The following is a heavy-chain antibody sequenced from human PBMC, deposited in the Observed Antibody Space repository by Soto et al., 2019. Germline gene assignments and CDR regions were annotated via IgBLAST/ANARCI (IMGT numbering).Heavy chain of an antibody. Sequence: QVQLVQSGGEVKKPGASVKVSCKASGYTFTSYGISWVRQAPGQGLEWMGWISAYNGNTNYAQKLQGRVTMTTDTSTSTAYMELRSLRSDDTAVYYCARDHVCSSTSCYQNYYYGMDVWGQGTTVTVSS. D-gene: IGHD2-2*01. V-gene: IGHV1-18*04. J-gene: IGHJ6*02. CDR3: ARDHVCSSTSCYQNYYYGMDV. CDR2: ISAYNGNT. CDR1: GYTFTSYG.